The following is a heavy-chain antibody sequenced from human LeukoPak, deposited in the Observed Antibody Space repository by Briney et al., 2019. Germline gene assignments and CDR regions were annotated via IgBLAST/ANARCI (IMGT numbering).Heavy chain of an antibody. CDR3: SRGAMTAKPADF. D-gene: IGHD2-2*01. CDR1: GVPINSRDYY. V-gene: IGHV4-39*01. J-gene: IGHJ4*02. CDR2: IYYSGNT. Sequence: PSETLCLTCSVSGVPINSRDYYWNWIRQPPGKGLEWIGSIYYSGNTYYNPSLQSRATISVDTSRDYFSLTLSSVTAADTALYFCSRGAMTAKPADFWGQGTLVTVSS.